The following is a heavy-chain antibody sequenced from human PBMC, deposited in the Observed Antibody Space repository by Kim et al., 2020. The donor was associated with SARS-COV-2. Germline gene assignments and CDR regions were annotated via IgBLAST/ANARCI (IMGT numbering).Heavy chain of an antibody. Sequence: ASVKVSCKASGYTFASYAMHWVRQAPGQRLEWMGWINAGNGNTKYSQKFQGRVTITRDTSASTAYMELSSLRSEDTAVYYCARDRYYDSSGPRLDYWGQGTLVTVSS. CDR3: ARDRYYDSSGPRLDY. V-gene: IGHV1-3*01. CDR2: INAGNGNT. CDR1: GYTFASYA. D-gene: IGHD3-22*01. J-gene: IGHJ4*02.